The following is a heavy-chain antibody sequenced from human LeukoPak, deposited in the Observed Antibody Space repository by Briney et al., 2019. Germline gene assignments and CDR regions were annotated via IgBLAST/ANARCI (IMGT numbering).Heavy chain of an antibody. CDR1: EFTFSDHG. V-gene: IGHV3-33*01. CDR3: ARDPYGSVYGYLDY. J-gene: IGHJ4*02. Sequence: GGSLRLSCAASEFTFSDHGMNWARQAPGKGLEWVAVIWYTGSRKYYAESVKGRFSISRDNSKNTLYLQTGSLRAEDTAVYYCARDPYGSVYGYLDYWGQGTLVTVSS. D-gene: IGHD3-10*01. CDR2: IWYTGSRK.